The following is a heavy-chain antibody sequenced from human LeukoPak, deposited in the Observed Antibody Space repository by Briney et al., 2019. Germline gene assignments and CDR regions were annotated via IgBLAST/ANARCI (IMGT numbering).Heavy chain of an antibody. CDR1: GYTFTSYG. V-gene: IGHV1-18*01. CDR3: TRVDILTYYYLFHY. D-gene: IGHD3-9*01. Sequence: ASVKDSCKASGYTFTSYGISGVRQATGQGLEWMGCLSAYNGNTNYAQKLQGRVTMTTATSTSTANMELRSLRSHDTLVYNYTRVDILTYYYLFHYWGQGTLVTVPS. J-gene: IGHJ4*02. CDR2: LSAYNGNT.